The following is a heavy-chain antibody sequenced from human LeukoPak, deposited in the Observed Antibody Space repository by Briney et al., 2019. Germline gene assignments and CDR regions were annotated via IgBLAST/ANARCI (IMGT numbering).Heavy chain of an antibody. Sequence: GGSLRLSCAASGFTFSNYWMSWVRQAPGKGLEWVANIKQDGSEKYYVDSVKGRFTISRDNAKNSLYLQMNSLRSEDTAVYYCARDWGSSGGYWGQGTLVTVSS. CDR3: ARDWGSSGGY. V-gene: IGHV3-7*03. CDR2: IKQDGSEK. D-gene: IGHD3-16*01. CDR1: GFTFSNYW. J-gene: IGHJ4*02.